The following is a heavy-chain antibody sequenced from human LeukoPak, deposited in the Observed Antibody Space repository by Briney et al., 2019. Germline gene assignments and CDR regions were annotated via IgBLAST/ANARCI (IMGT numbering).Heavy chain of an antibody. D-gene: IGHD1-26*01. J-gene: IGHJ3*02. V-gene: IGHV1-24*01. CDR2: FDPEDGET. CDR1: GYTLTELS. Sequence: ASVKVSCKVSGYTLTELSMHWVRQAPGKGLEWMGGFDPEDGETIYAQKFQGRVTMTEDTSTDTAYMELSRLRSDDTAVYYCASQSGNDAFDIWGQGTMVTVSS. CDR3: ASQSGNDAFDI.